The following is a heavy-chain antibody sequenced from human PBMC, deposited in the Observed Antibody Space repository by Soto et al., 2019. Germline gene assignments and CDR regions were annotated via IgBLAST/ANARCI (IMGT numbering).Heavy chain of an antibody. J-gene: IGHJ6*02. CDR2: IITLSGTA. Sequence: QVQLVQSGAEVKKPGSSVKVSCKASGGTFSNYAISWVRQAPGQGLEWMGGIITLSGTANYAQKFQGRVTIAEDDSTSTAYRELRSLRSEDTAIYYWASDYAVAETYYDGMDVWGQGTTVTVSS. D-gene: IGHD6-19*01. CDR3: ASDYAVAETYYDGMDV. V-gene: IGHV1-69*01. CDR1: GGTFSNYA.